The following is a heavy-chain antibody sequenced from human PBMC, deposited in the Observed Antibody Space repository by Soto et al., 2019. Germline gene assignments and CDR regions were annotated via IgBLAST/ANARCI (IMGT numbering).Heavy chain of an antibody. J-gene: IGHJ2*01. Sequence: QGKGLEWVSAISGSGGSTYYADSVKGRFTISRDNSKNTLYLQMNSLRAEDTAVYYCAKVFPWLVPISSPIWYFDLWGRGTLVTVSS. CDR2: ISGSGGST. V-gene: IGHV3-23*01. CDR3: AKVFPWLVPISSPIWYFDL. D-gene: IGHD6-19*01.